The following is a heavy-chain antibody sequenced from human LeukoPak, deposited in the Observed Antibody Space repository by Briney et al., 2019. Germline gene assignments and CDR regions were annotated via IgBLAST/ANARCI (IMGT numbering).Heavy chain of an antibody. CDR1: GGSIDTYY. Sequence: PSETLSLTCTVSGGSIDTYYWNWIRQPPGKGLEWIGYVFHTGSTNYNPSLKSRVTISVDTSKNQFSLKLSSVTAADTAVYYCARNSIKDYYDSSGSLGWFDPWGQGTLVTVSS. V-gene: IGHV4-59*01. CDR2: VFHTGST. D-gene: IGHD3-22*01. J-gene: IGHJ5*02. CDR3: ARNSIKDYYDSSGSLGWFDP.